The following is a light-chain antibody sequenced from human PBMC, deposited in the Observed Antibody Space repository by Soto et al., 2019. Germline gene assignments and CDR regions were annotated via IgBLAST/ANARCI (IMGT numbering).Light chain of an antibody. Sequence: QTVVAQPPSASGTPGQRVTISCSGSTSNVGSNIASWYQQLPGSAPKLLIYNDYDRPSGVPARFSGSKSGTSASLGISGLRSEDEDDYFCAVWDDSLSGVVFGGGTKLTVL. V-gene: IGLV1-47*02. CDR2: NDY. CDR1: TSNVGSNI. CDR3: AVWDDSLSGVV. J-gene: IGLJ2*01.